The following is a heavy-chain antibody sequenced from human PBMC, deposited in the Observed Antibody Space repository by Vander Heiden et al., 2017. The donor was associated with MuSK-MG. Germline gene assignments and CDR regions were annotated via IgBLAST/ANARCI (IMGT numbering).Heavy chain of an antibody. Sequence: QVQLQESGPRLVKPSETLSLTCSVSGGLGSGRGYYWSWLRQHPEKGLEWIGYIYHGGSTHYNPSLQSRVSISMDTSKNHFSLSLISMTAADTAVYYCARDPVKDCSGETCFVWGQGIQVTVSS. CDR2: IYHGGST. CDR3: ARDPVKDCSGETCFV. J-gene: IGHJ4*02. CDR1: GGLGSGRGYY. V-gene: IGHV4-31*03. D-gene: IGHD2-15*01.